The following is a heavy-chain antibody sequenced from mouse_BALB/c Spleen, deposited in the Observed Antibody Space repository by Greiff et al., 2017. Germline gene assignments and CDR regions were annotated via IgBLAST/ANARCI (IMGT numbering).Heavy chain of an antibody. V-gene: IGHV1-7*01. D-gene: IGHD1-1*01. CDR2: LNPSTGYT. J-gene: IGHJ4*01. Sequence: VQRVESGAELAKPGASVKMSCKASGYTFTSYWMHWVKQRPGQGLEWIGYLNPSTGYTEYNQKFKDKATLTADKSSSTAYMQLISLTSEDSAVYYCASPIYYCGRSHAMDYWGQGTSVTVSS. CDR1: GYTFTSYW. CDR3: ASPIYYCGRSHAMDY.